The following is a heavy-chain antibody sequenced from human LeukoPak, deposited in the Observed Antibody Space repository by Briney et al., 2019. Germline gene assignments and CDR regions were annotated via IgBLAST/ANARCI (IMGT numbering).Heavy chain of an antibody. D-gene: IGHD4-23*01. V-gene: IGHV4-39*07. CDR3: ARGPGGKEYFQH. J-gene: IGHJ1*01. Sequence: SETLSLTCTVSGGSISSSSYYWGWIRPPPGKGLEWIGSICYSGSTYYNPSLKSRVTISVDTSKNQFSLKLSSVTAADTAVYYCARGPGGKEYFQHWGQGTLVTVSS. CDR2: ICYSGST. CDR1: GGSISSSSYY.